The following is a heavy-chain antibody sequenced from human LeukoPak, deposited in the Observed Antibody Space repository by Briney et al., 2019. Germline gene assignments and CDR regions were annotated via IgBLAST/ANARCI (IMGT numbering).Heavy chain of an antibody. CDR2: TYYSGST. Sequence: SETLSLTCTVSGGSVTSYYWSWIRQPPGKGLEWIAYTYYSGSTSYNPSPKSRLTISLDTSKNQFSLKLTSVTAADTAVYYCARDLWSLDVWGQGTTVTVSS. D-gene: IGHD2-21*01. CDR3: ARDLWSLDV. V-gene: IGHV4-59*02. J-gene: IGHJ6*02. CDR1: GGSVTSYY.